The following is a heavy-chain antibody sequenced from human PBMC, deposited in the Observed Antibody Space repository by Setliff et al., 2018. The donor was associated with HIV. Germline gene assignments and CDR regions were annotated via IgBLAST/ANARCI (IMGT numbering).Heavy chain of an antibody. V-gene: IGHV5-51*01. D-gene: IGHD3-22*01. CDR3: ARRMRYYDSSGDYGHYFDS. CDR1: GYSFTNYW. CDR2: IYPGDSDP. J-gene: IGHJ4*02. Sequence: PGESLKISCKASGYSFTNYWIDWVRQMPGKGLEWMGIIYPGDSDPRYSPSFQGQVTISADKSISTAYLQWSSLKASDTAMYYCARRMRYYDSSGDYGHYFDSWGQGTLVTV.